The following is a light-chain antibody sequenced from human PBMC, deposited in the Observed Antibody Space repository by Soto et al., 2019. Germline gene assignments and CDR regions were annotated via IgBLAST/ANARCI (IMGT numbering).Light chain of an antibody. J-gene: IGLJ2*01. CDR1: SSDVGGYNY. Sequence: QSALTQPPSASGSPGQSVTISCTGTSSDVGGYNYVSWYQQHPGKAPKLMIYEVTKRPSGVPDRFSGSKSGNTASLTVSGLQAEDEADYYCNSYAGSNNGVLGGGTKLTVL. V-gene: IGLV2-8*01. CDR3: NSYAGSNNGV. CDR2: EVT.